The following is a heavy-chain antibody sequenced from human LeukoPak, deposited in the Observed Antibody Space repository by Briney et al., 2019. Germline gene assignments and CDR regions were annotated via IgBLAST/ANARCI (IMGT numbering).Heavy chain of an antibody. CDR3: ERRGLVIIKGVFDY. Sequence: SETLSLTCAVYGGSFSGYFWSWIRQPPGKGLEWIGEINHSGSTNYNPSLKSRVTISVDTSKNQFSLKLSSVTAADTAVYYCERRGLVIIKGVFDYWGQGTLVTVSS. J-gene: IGHJ4*02. CDR2: INHSGST. CDR1: GGSFSGYF. V-gene: IGHV4-34*01. D-gene: IGHD3-9*01.